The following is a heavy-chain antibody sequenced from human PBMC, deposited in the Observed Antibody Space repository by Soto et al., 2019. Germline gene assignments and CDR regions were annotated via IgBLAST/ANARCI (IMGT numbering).Heavy chain of an antibody. Sequence: EVKLLESGGGLVQPGESLRLSCAAPGFTFSTYSMTWVRQAPGKGLEWVAHITASEGTTYYADSVKGRFTISRDTSTNTLYLQMNSLRAEDTALYYCAKCMQAYWNYDAHHIWGQGTMVTVSS. V-gene: IGHV3-23*01. CDR1: GFTFSTYS. J-gene: IGHJ3*02. CDR3: AKCMQAYWNYDAHHI. CDR2: ITASEGTT. D-gene: IGHD1-7*01.